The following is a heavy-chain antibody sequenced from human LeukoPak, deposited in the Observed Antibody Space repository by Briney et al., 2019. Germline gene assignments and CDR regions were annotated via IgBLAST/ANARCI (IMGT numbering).Heavy chain of an antibody. D-gene: IGHD2-15*01. V-gene: IGHV4-61*02. CDR2: IYTSGST. Sequence: SQTLSLTCTVSGGSISSGSYYWSWIRQPAGKGLEWIGRIYTSGSTNHNPSLKSRVTISVDTSKNQFSLKLSSVTAADTAVYYCARDGSGYCSGGSCYLGDWYFDLWGRGTLVTVSS. CDR3: ARDGSGYCSGGSCYLGDWYFDL. J-gene: IGHJ2*01. CDR1: GGSISSGSYY.